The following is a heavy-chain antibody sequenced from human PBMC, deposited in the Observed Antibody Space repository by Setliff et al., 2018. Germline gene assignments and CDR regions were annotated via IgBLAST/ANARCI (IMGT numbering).Heavy chain of an antibody. CDR2: INWNGDRT. CDR1: GFTFDVYD. Sequence: GGSLRLSCAASGFTFDVYDLNWVRQAPGKGLEWVSSINWNGDRTGYADSVKGRFTISRDNANHTLYLQMNSLRADDTAVYYCARLALTGYDSSGYYYALDYYYYMDVWGKGTTVTVSS. CDR3: ARLALTGYDSSGYYYALDYYYYMDV. V-gene: IGHV3-20*04. J-gene: IGHJ6*03. D-gene: IGHD3-22*01.